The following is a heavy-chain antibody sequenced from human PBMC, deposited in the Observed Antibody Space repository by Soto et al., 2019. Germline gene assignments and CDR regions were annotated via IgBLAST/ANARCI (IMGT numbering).Heavy chain of an antibody. V-gene: IGHV1-46*01. J-gene: IGHJ4*02. CDR3: ARGGHVVVVTAALDF. CDR1: GDTFTDYY. Sequence: QVQLVQSGAEVKKPGASVKVSCKASGDTFTDYYIHWVRQAPRQGLEWMGTVNPSGGHTTYAQHFPGRMTMTRDTSTRTLYMELTSLTSAETAGYYCARGGHVVVVTAALDFWGQGTLGTVSS. CDR2: VNPSGGHT. D-gene: IGHD2-21*02.